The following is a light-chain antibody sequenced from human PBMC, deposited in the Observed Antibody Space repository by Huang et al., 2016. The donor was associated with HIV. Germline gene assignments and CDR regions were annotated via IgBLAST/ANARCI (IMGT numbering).Light chain of an antibody. J-gene: IGKJ1*01. Sequence: IQLTQSPSSLSASVGDRVTITCRASQDISSYLAWYQQKPGKAPKLLIYAASTLQSGVPSRFSGSGSGTEFTLTISSLQPEDFVIYYCQQVDTYPRTFGQGTKVEIK. V-gene: IGKV1-9*01. CDR1: QDISSY. CDR2: AAS. CDR3: QQVDTYPRT.